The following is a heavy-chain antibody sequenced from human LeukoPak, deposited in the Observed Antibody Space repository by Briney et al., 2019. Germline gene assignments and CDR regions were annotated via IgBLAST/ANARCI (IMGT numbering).Heavy chain of an antibody. CDR2: INPNSGGT. J-gene: IGHJ6*03. D-gene: IGHD2-2*01. CDR1: GYTFTGYY. V-gene: IGHV1-2*02. CDR3: ARGDCSSTSCYYYYYMDV. Sequence: GASVKVSCKASGYTFTGYYMHWVRQAPGQGLECMGWINPNSGGTNYAQKFQGRVTMTRDTSISTAYMELSSLRSEDTAVYYCARGDCSSTSCYYYYYMDVWGKGTTVTISS.